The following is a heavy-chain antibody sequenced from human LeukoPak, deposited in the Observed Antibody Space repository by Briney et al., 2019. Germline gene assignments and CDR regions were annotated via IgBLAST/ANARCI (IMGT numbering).Heavy chain of an antibody. CDR2: INPNSGGT. Sequence: ASVKVSCKASGYTFTGYYMHWVRQAPGQGLEWMGWINPNSGGTNYAQKFQGRVTMTRDTSISTAYMELSRLRSDDTAVYYCARDLGPWSNYYDSSGPSDYWGQGTLVTVSS. CDR3: ARDLGPWSNYYDSSGPSDY. D-gene: IGHD3-22*01. J-gene: IGHJ4*02. CDR1: GYTFTGYY. V-gene: IGHV1-2*02.